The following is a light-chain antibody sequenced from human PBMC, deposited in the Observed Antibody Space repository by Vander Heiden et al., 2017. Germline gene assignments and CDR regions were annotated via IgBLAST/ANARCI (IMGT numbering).Light chain of an antibody. CDR3: QQSCFAPWT. V-gene: IGKV1-39*01. CDR2: GAS. CDR1: QSLRRY. Sequence: QMTQSPSSVSASVGDRVTISCRASQSLRRYLNWYQQRHGEAPKRLIYGASTLNSVVPSRFRGSESGTEFNLTISSLQLDDFATYYCQQSCFAPWTFGQGTKVDIK. J-gene: IGKJ1*01.